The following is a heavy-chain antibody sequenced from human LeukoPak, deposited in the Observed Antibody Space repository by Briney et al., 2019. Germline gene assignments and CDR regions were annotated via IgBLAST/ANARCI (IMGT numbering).Heavy chain of an antibody. V-gene: IGHV3-30*04. CDR2: ISYDGSNK. Sequence: PGGSLRLSCAASGFTFSSYAMHWVRQAPGKGLEWVAVISYDGSNKYYADSVKGRFTISRDNSKNTLYLQMNSLRAEDTAVYYCAKSSPIQLWLSYFDYWGQGTLVTVSS. J-gene: IGHJ4*02. CDR3: AKSSPIQLWLSYFDY. D-gene: IGHD5-18*01. CDR1: GFTFSSYA.